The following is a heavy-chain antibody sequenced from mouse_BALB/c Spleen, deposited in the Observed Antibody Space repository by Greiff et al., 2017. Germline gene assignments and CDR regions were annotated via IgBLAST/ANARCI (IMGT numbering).Heavy chain of an antibody. Sequence: VQLQQSGAELVKPGASVKLSCTASGFNIKDTYMHWVKQRPEQGLEWIGRIDPANGNTKYDPKFQGKATITADTSSNTAYLQLSSLTSEDTAVYYCARGYYCSSYVGFAYWGQGTLVTVSA. CDR1: GFNIKDTY. D-gene: IGHD1-1*01. CDR3: ARGYYCSSYVGFAY. J-gene: IGHJ3*01. V-gene: IGHV14-3*02. CDR2: IDPANGNT.